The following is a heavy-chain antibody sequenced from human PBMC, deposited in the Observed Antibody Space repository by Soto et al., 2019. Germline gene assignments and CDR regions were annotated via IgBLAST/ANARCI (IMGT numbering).Heavy chain of an antibody. Sequence: EVQLVESGGGLVQPGGSLRLSCAASGFTFSDYWIHWVRQVPGKGLVWVSRIKGDGSSINYADSVKGRFTISRDNAKNTLYLQMNSLRAEDTAVYYCARGIPGHYGFDVWGQGTMVTVSS. CDR2: IKGDGSSI. CDR3: ARGIPGHYGFDV. CDR1: GFTFSDYW. D-gene: IGHD3-10*01. J-gene: IGHJ3*01. V-gene: IGHV3-74*01.